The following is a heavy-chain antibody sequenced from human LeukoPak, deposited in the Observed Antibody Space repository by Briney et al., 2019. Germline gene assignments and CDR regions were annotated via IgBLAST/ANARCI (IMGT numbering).Heavy chain of an antibody. Sequence: PGGSLRLSCAASGFTFSGYAMTWVRQAPGKGLEWVSSITGGGDTTYYADSVRGRFTISRDNSKNTLSVQMNSLRAEDTAVYYCAKQKVGVGVAGTYYWGQGTLVTVSS. V-gene: IGHV3-23*01. D-gene: IGHD2-15*01. CDR2: ITGGGDTT. CDR3: AKQKVGVGVAGTYY. J-gene: IGHJ4*02. CDR1: GFTFSGYA.